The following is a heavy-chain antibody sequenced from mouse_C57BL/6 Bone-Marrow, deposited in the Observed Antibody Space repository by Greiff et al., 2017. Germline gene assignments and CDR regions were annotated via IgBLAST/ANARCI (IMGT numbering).Heavy chain of an antibody. V-gene: IGHV1-50*01. D-gene: IGHD2-1*01. CDR2: IDPSDSYT. Sequence: VQLQQPGAELVKPGASVKLSCKASGYTFTSYWMQWVKQRPGQGLEWIGEIDPSDSYTNYNQKFKGKATLTVDTSTSTAYMQLRSLTSEDSAVYYCASYYDYAMDYWGQGTSVTVSS. J-gene: IGHJ4*01. CDR3: ASYYDYAMDY. CDR1: GYTFTSYW.